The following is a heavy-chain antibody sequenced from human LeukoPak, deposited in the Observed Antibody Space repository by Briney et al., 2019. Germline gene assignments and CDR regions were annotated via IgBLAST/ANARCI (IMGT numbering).Heavy chain of an antibody. CDR2: INPNSGRT. Sequence: ASVKVSCKTSGYTFNDYYVRWVRQAPGQGLEWMGWINPNSGRTNYAPKFQGRVTLTTDTSISTAYMELSSLISGDTALYFCARDSSDVLTGYYHFWGQGTLVTVSS. D-gene: IGHD3-9*01. J-gene: IGHJ4*02. V-gene: IGHV1-2*02. CDR3: ARDSSDVLTGYYHF. CDR1: GYTFNDYY.